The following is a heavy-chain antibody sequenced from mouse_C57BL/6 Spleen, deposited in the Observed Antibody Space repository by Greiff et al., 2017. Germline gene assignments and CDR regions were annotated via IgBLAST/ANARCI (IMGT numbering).Heavy chain of an antibody. V-gene: IGHV5-9-1*02. CDR1: GFTFSSYA. J-gene: IGHJ3*01. CDR3: TRDDGYYLFAY. CDR2: ISSGGDYI. Sequence: DVMLVESGEGLVKPGGSLKLSCAASGFTFSSYAMSWVRQTPEKRLEWVAYISSGGDYIYYADTVKGRFTISRDNARNTLYLQMSSLKSEDTAMYYCTRDDGYYLFAYWGQGTLVTVSA. D-gene: IGHD2-3*01.